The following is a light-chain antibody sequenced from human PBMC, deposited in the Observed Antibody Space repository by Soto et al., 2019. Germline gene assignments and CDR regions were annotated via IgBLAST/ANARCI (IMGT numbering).Light chain of an antibody. CDR3: QQYDRSPQT. CDR1: QSVSSSY. V-gene: IGKV3-20*01. Sequence: EIVLTQSPGTLSLSPGERATLSCGASQSVSSSYLAWYQQKPGQAPRLLIYAASSRATGIPDRFSGSGSGTDFTLTISRLEPEDFAVYYCQQYDRSPQTFGQGTRLEFK. J-gene: IGKJ2*01. CDR2: AAS.